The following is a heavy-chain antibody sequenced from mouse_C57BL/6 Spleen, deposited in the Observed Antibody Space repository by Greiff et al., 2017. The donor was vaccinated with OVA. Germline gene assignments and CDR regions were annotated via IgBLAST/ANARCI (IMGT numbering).Heavy chain of an antibody. CDR2: ISNGGGST. V-gene: IGHV5-12*01. D-gene: IGHD2-10*01. CDR1: GFTFSDYY. J-gene: IGHJ3*01. Sequence: EVKLMESGGGLVQPGGSLKLSCAASGFTFSDYYMYWVRQTPEKRLEWVAYISNGGGSTYYPDTVKGRFTISRDNAKNTLYLQMSRLKSEDTAMYYCASLPYYGNYSWFAYWGQGTLVTVSA. CDR3: ASLPYYGNYSWFAY.